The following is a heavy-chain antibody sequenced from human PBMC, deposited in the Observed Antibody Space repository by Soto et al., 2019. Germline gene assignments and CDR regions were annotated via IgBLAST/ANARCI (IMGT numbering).Heavy chain of an antibody. CDR2: IYYSGST. CDR1: GGSISSSSYY. Sequence: QLQLQESGPGLVKPSETLSLTCTVSGGSISSSSYYWGWIRQPPGKGLEWIGSIYYSGSTYYNPSLKSRVTISVDTSKNQFSLKLSSVTAADTAVYYCARHGGYSYGYYYYYGMDVWGQGTTVTVSS. V-gene: IGHV4-39*01. D-gene: IGHD5-18*01. J-gene: IGHJ6*02. CDR3: ARHGGYSYGYYYYYGMDV.